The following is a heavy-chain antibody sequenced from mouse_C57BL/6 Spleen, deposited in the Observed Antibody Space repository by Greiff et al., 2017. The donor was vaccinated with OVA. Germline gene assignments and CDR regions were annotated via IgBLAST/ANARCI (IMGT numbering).Heavy chain of an antibody. CDR2: IHPNSGST. CDR3: SYDYGGYWYFDV. V-gene: IGHV1-64*01. J-gene: IGHJ1*03. CDR1: GYTFTSYW. Sequence: VQLQQPGAELVKPGASVKLSCKASGYTFTSYWMHWVKQRPGQGLEWIGMIHPNSGSTNYNEKFKSKATLTVDKSSSTAYMQLSSLTSEDSAVYYCSYDYGGYWYFDVWGTGTTVTVSS. D-gene: IGHD2-4*01.